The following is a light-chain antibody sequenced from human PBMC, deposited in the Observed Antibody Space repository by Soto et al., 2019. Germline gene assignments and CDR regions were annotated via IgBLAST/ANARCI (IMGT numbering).Light chain of an antibody. V-gene: IGKV1-27*01. CDR1: QGISNY. Sequence: DIQMTQSPSSLSASVGDRVTITCRASQGISNYLAWYQQKPGKVPKLLIYAASTLQSGVPSRFRCSGSATDFTLIISSLQPEDGATYYCQKYNSVPLTFGPGTKLDIK. J-gene: IGKJ3*01. CDR2: AAS. CDR3: QKYNSVPLT.